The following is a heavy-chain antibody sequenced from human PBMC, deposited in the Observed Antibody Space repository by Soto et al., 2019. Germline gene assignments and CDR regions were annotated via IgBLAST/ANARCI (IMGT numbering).Heavy chain of an antibody. CDR2: IYYSGST. CDR1: GGSISSGAYY. D-gene: IGHD3-22*01. J-gene: IGHJ1*01. Sequence: QVQLQESGPGLVKPSQTLSLTCTVSGGSISSGAYYWSWIRQHPGKGLEWIGYIYYSGSTYYNPPXXXRXXISVDTSKNPFALKLSSVTAADTAVYYCAIYDSSGSRGFQHWGQGTLVTVSS. V-gene: IGHV4-31*03. CDR3: AIYDSSGSRGFQH.